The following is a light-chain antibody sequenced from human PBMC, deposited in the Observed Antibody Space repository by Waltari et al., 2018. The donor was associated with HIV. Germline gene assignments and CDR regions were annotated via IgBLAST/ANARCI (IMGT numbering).Light chain of an antibody. CDR3: QQYEKLPLT. J-gene: IGKJ3*01. CDR2: DAS. CDR1: QDINKY. Sequence: IQVTQSPSSLSASVGDRVTITCQASQDINKYLNWYQQRLGKAPKFLIYDASNLETGVPSRFSGAGSGTEFTFNISSLQPEDFATYYCQQYEKLPLTFGEGTRVDIK. V-gene: IGKV1-33*01.